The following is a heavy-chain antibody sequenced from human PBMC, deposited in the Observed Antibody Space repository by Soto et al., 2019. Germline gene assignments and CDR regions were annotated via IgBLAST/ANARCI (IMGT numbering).Heavy chain of an antibody. Sequence: EVQLLESGGGLVQPGGSQRLSCAVSGFTFSDHAMTWVRQAPGKGLEWVSTTSNNGDRTFYADSVKGRFTVSRDRSNNTLYLQMNSLRAEDTAVYFCARPPLYSNGGYFDSWGQGTLVTVSS. CDR2: TSNNGDRT. V-gene: IGHV3-23*01. CDR1: GFTFSDHA. CDR3: ARPPLYSNGGYFDS. J-gene: IGHJ4*02. D-gene: IGHD6-19*01.